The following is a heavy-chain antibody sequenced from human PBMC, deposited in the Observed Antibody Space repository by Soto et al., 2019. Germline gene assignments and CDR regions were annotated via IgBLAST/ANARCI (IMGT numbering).Heavy chain of an antibody. V-gene: IGHV1-18*01. CDR1: GYSFSSYG. J-gene: IGHJ6*02. CDR2: ISAYNYNT. D-gene: IGHD2-8*02. CDR3: ARAGGRNYYYGMDV. Sequence: QVQLVQSGAEVKKPGASVKVSCKASGYSFSSYGVSWVRQAPGQGLEWMGWISAYNYNTNYAQKLQGRVTMTTDTXXSTAYMELRSLRSDDTAVYYCARAGGRNYYYGMDVWGQGTTVTVSS.